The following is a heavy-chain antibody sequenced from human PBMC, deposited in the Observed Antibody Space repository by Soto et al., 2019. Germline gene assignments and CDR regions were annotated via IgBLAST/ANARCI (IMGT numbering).Heavy chain of an antibody. CDR1: GGTFSSYA. CDR3: AKEILTLYYYSSGSPSRAFDI. V-gene: IGHV1-69*06. J-gene: IGHJ3*02. CDR2: IIPIFGTA. Sequence: GASVKVSCKASGGTFSSYAISWVRQAPGQGLEWMGGIIPIFGTANYAQKFQGRVTITADKSTSTAYMELSSLRAEDTAVYYCAKEILTLYYYSSGSPSRAFDIWGQGTMVTVSS. D-gene: IGHD3-10*01.